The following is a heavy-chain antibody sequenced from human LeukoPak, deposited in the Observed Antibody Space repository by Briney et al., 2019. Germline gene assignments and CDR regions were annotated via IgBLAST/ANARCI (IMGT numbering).Heavy chain of an antibody. Sequence: GGSLRLSYAASGFAASGFTFSTFGMHWVRQAPGKGLEWVAFIRYDGSNKYYADSVKGRFTISRDNAKNSLYLQMNSLRAEDTAVSYCARVYYYYMDVWGKGTTVTISS. CDR1: GFTFSTFG. J-gene: IGHJ6*03. CDR2: IRYDGSNK. CDR3: ARVYYYYMDV. V-gene: IGHV3-30*02.